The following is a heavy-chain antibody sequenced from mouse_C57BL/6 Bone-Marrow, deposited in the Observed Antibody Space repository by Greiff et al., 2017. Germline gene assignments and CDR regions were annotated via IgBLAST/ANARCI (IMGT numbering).Heavy chain of an antibody. Sequence: QVQLQQPGAELVMPGASVKLSCKASSYTFTSYWMHWVKQRPGQGLEWIGEIDPSDSYPNYNQKFKGKSTLTVDKSSSTAYMQLSSLTSEDSSVYYCAGGNYFYAMDYWGQGTSVTVSS. J-gene: IGHJ4*01. CDR2: IDPSDSYP. V-gene: IGHV1-69*01. CDR3: AGGNYFYAMDY. D-gene: IGHD2-1*01. CDR1: SYTFTSYW.